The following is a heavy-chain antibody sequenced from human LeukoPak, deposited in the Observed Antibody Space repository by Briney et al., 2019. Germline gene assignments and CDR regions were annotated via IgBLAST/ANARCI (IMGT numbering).Heavy chain of an antibody. CDR2: IWYDGSNR. Sequence: GGSLRLSCAASGFTFSSYGMHWVRQAPGKGLEWVAVIWYDGSNRYYADSVKGRFTISRDNSKNTLYLQMNSLRAEDTAVYYCAKDIGIYSYGYAFDYWGQGTLVTVSS. J-gene: IGHJ4*02. V-gene: IGHV3-30*02. CDR3: AKDIGIYSYGYAFDY. D-gene: IGHD5-18*01. CDR1: GFTFSSYG.